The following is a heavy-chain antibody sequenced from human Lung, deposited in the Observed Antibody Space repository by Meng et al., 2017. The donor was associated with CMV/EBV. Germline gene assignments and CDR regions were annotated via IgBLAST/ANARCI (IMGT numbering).Heavy chain of an antibody. J-gene: IGHJ3*02. Sequence: SETLSLXCTVSGGSISSSNYYWGWIRQPPGKGLEWIGRMLSTGSTYYNPSLKSRVTISLDTSKNQFSLKLNSVTAADTAVYFCARDHKFRVGIVVVPAFDIWGQGTMVXVSS. CDR1: GGSISSSNYY. V-gene: IGHV4-39*07. CDR3: ARDHKFRVGIVVVPAFDI. D-gene: IGHD2-2*01. CDR2: MLSTGST.